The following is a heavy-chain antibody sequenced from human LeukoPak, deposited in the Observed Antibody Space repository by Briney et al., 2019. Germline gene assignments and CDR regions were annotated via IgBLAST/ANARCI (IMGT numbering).Heavy chain of an antibody. D-gene: IGHD3-22*01. CDR1: GGTISSTSYY. CDR2: VYYSGST. CDR3: ARRSFERSSSYYSRGAFAI. J-gene: IGHJ3*02. V-gene: IGHV4-39*01. Sequence: SETLSLTCSVSGGTISSTSYYWAWIRQPPGKGLEWIGSVYYSGSTYYNPSLKSRVIISVDTSKNQFSMKLNSVTAGDTAVYYCARRSFERSSSYYSRGAFAIWGQGAMVTVSS.